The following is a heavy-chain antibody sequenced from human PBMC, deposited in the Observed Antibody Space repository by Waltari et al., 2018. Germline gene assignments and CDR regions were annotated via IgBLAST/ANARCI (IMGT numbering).Heavy chain of an antibody. D-gene: IGHD2-15*01. CDR1: ADSMSPTYC. CDR3: ARDRGRGLFLDS. Sequence: QVQLQESGPGLVKPSGTLSVTCAVSADSMSPTYCWSWVRQPPGKGLEWIGQIHGSGRSNYNPSLESRVTVSIDTSTNQVSLRVTSATAADTAVYYCARDRGRGLFLDSWGQGTLVTVSP. J-gene: IGHJ4*02. CDR2: IHGSGRS. V-gene: IGHV4-4*02.